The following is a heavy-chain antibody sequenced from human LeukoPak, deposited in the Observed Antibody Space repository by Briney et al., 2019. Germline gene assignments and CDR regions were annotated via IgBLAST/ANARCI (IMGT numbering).Heavy chain of an antibody. D-gene: IGHD1-1*01. CDR3: ARDWQLVS. CDR2: VYYSGTT. J-gene: IGHJ5*02. V-gene: IGHV4-30-4*01. Sequence: SQTLSLTCTVSGGSISSGDKYWSWIRQPRGKGLEWIGNVYYSGTTSYNPSLKSRLTMSVDTSKNQFSLKLSSVTAADTAVYYCARDWQLVSWGQGTLVTVSS. CDR1: GGSISSGDKY.